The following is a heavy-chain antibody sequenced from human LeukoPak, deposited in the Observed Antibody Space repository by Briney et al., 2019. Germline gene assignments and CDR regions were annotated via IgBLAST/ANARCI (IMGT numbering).Heavy chain of an antibody. D-gene: IGHD3-22*01. CDR2: ISGSGDST. J-gene: IGHJ4*02. CDR3: AKDRRVYDISLVLDY. CDR1: GFTFSSYA. Sequence: GGSLRLSCAASGFTFSSYATSWVRQAPGKGLEWVSAISGSGDSTYHADSVKGRFTVSRDNSKNTLYLQMNSLRVEDTAVYYCAKDRRVYDISLVLDYWGQGSLVTVLS. V-gene: IGHV3-23*01.